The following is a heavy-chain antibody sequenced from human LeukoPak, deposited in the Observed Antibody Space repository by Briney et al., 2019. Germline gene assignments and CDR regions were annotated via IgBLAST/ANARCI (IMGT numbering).Heavy chain of an antibody. CDR1: GFMFSSSG. CDR2: IRYDGSNK. Sequence: GGSLRLSCAASGFMFSSSGMHWVRQAPGKGLEWVAFIRYDGSNKYYADSVKGRFTISRDNSKNTVSLQMNSLRPEDTAVYYCAKRGYSSSWNFDPWGQGTLVTVSS. D-gene: IGHD6-13*01. J-gene: IGHJ5*02. V-gene: IGHV3-30*02. CDR3: AKRGYSSSWNFDP.